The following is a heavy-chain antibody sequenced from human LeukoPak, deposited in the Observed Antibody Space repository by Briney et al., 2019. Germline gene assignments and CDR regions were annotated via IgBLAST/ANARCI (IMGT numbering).Heavy chain of an antibody. CDR3: ARQGAGGYRYYYYMDV. CDR2: IYYSGST. J-gene: IGHJ6*03. Sequence: SETLSLTCTVSGGSISSSSYYWGWIRQPPGKGLEWIGSIYYSGSTYYNPSLKSRVTISVDTSKNQFSLKLSSVTAADTAVYYCARQGAGGYRYYYYMDVWGKGTTVTVSS. V-gene: IGHV4-39*01. CDR1: GGSISSSSYY. D-gene: IGHD2-8*02.